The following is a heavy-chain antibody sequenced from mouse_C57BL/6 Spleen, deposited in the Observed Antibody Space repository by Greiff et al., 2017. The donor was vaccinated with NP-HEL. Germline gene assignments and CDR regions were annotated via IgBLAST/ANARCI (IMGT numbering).Heavy chain of an antibody. CDR2: INPYNGGT. V-gene: IGHV1-19*01. CDR1: GYTFTDYY. CDR3: ASGNYDLHY. J-gene: IGHJ4*01. D-gene: IGHD2-4*01. Sequence: EVQLQQSGPVLVKPGASVKMSCKASGYTFTDYYMNWVKQSHGKSLEWIGVINPYNGGTSYNQKFKGKATLTVDKSSSTAYMELNSQTSEDSAVEYCASGNYDLHYWGQGTSVTVSS.